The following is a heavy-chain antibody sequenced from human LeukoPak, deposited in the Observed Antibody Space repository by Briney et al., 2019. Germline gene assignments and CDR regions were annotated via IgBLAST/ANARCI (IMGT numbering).Heavy chain of an antibody. CDR2: IKQDGSEK. CDR1: GFTFSVYW. J-gene: IGHJ4*02. CDR3: AKLLYYYDSSQPY. D-gene: IGHD3-22*01. V-gene: IGHV3-7*03. Sequence: GGSLRLSCAASGFTFSVYWMNWVRQAPGKGLEWVANIKQDGSEKYYVDSVKGRFTISRDNAKNSLYLQMNSLRAEDTAVYYCAKLLYYYDSSQPYWGQGTLVTVSS.